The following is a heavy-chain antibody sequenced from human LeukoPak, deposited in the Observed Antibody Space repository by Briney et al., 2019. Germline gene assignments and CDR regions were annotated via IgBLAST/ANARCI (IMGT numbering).Heavy chain of an antibody. J-gene: IGHJ5*02. V-gene: IGHV3-21*01. CDR1: GFTFSSYS. Sequence: GGSLRLSCAASGFTFSSYSMNWVRQAPGKGLEWVSSISSSSSYIYYADSVKGRFTISRDNAKNSLYLQMNSLRAEDTAVYFCASEIVRGRGRNWFDHWGQGTLVTVSS. CDR2: ISSSSSYI. CDR3: ASEIVRGRGRNWFDH. D-gene: IGHD3-10*02.